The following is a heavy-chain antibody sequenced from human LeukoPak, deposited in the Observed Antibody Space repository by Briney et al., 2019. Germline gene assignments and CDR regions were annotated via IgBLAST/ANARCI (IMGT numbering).Heavy chain of an antibody. D-gene: IGHD2-2*01. CDR3: ARDWRPYCSSTSCYYYYYMDV. CDR2: IDTSGST. CDR1: GGSISSYY. V-gene: IGHV4-4*07. Sequence: PSETLSLTCTVSGGSISSYYWSWIRQPAGKGLEWIGRIDTSGSTNYNPSLKSRVTMSVDTSKNQFSLKLSSVTAADTAVYYCARDWRPYCSSTSCYYYYYMDVWGKGTTVTVSS. J-gene: IGHJ6*03.